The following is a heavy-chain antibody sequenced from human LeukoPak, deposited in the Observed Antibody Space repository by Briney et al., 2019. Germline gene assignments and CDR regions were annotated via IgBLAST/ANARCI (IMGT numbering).Heavy chain of an antibody. V-gene: IGHV1-2*02. CDR3: SLLWFGELVWFDP. Sequence: ASVKVSCTASGYTFTGYYMHWVRQAPGQGLEGMGWINPNSGGTNYEQNFQGRVTMTRDTSISPVYMELSRLRFDDTAVYYCSLLWFGELVWFDPWGQGTLVTVSS. CDR1: GYTFTGYY. CDR2: INPNSGGT. D-gene: IGHD3-10*01. J-gene: IGHJ5*02.